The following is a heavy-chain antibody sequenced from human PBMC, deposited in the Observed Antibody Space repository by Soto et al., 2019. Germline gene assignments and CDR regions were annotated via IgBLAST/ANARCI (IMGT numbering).Heavy chain of an antibody. D-gene: IGHD4-17*01. CDR2: IIPIFGTA. CDR1: GGTFSSYA. Sequence: ASVKVSCKASGGTFSSYAISWVRQAPGQGIEWMGGIIPIFGTANYAQKFQGRVTITADESTSTAYMELSSLRSEDTAVYYCARVYRTVTTQTTDYYYYGMDVWGQGTTVTVSS. J-gene: IGHJ6*02. CDR3: ARVYRTVTTQTTDYYYYGMDV. V-gene: IGHV1-69*13.